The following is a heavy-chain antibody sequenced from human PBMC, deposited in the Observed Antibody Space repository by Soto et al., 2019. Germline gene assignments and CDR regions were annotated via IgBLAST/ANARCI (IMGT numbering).Heavy chain of an antibody. Sequence: QVQLVQSGAEVKKPGSSVKVSCKASGGTFSSYAISWVRQAPGQGLEWMGGIIPIFGTANYARKFQGRVTITADESTSTAYMELSSLRSEDTAVYYCASGGIIHYYDSSGYPNYYYGMDVWGQGTTVTVSS. CDR3: ASGGIIHYYDSSGYPNYYYGMDV. CDR2: IIPIFGTA. D-gene: IGHD3-22*01. J-gene: IGHJ6*02. V-gene: IGHV1-69*01. CDR1: GGTFSSYA.